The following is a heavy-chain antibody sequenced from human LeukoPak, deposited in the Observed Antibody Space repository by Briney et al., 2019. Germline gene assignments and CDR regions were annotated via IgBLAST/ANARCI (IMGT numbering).Heavy chain of an antibody. D-gene: IGHD3-22*01. CDR1: GFTFSTYA. CDR2: ISGTGGST. CDR3: ARAGPRPNYYDSSGYYSDWFDP. Sequence: GGSLRLSCAASGFTFSTYAMTWVRQAPGKGLEWVSLISGTGGSTYYADSVKGRFTISRDNSKNTLYLQMNSLRAEDTAVYYCARAGPRPNYYDSSGYYSDWFDPWGQGTLVTVSS. V-gene: IGHV3-23*01. J-gene: IGHJ5*02.